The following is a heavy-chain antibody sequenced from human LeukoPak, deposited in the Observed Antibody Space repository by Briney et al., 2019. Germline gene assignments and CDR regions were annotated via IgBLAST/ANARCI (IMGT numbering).Heavy chain of an antibody. CDR2: IYTSGST. V-gene: IGHV4-4*07. CDR1: AGSISSYY. J-gene: IGHJ4*02. D-gene: IGHD1-26*01. CDR3: ARENSGSYREFDY. Sequence: PSETLSLTCTVSAGSISSYYWSCIRQPAGKGLEWIGRIYTSGSTNYNASLKSRVRMSVDASKNQFSLKLSSVTAADTAVFYCARENSGSYREFDYGGQGTLVTVS.